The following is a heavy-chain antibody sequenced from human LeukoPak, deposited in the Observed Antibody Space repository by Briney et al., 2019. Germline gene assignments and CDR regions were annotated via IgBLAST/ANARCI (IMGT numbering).Heavy chain of an antibody. V-gene: IGHV1-2*02. CDR3: AGGSEVGGTEKNALDI. J-gene: IGHJ3*02. D-gene: IGHD1-26*01. CDR2: INPNSVDT. Sequence: ASVKVSCKTSGYTFTGYYIHWVRQAPGQGLEWMGWINPNSVDTRYAQKFQDRVTMTGDTSITTAYMELSGLRSDDAALYYCAGGSEVGGTEKNALDIWGQGTMVTVSS. CDR1: GYTFTGYY.